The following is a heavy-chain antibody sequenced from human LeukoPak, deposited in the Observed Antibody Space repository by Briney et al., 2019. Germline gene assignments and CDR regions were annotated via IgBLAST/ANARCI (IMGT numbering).Heavy chain of an antibody. V-gene: IGHV3-13*01. Sequence: PGGSLRLSCAASGFTFNTYDMYWVRHVTGEGLEWVSSIGTAGDTYYADSVKGRFTISRENAKNSLYLQMNSLAAGDTAVYFCARSPPDSAAMDRGIIGPFDYWGQGTLVTVSS. D-gene: IGHD3-10*01. CDR2: IGTAGDT. CDR3: ARSPPDSAAMDRGIIGPFDY. J-gene: IGHJ4*02. CDR1: GFTFNTYD.